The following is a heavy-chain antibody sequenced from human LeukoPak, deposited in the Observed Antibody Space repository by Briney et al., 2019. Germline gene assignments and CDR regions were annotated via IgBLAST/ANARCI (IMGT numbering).Heavy chain of an antibody. V-gene: IGHV3-13*01. CDR1: GFTFSSYD. CDR2: IGTAGDT. Sequence: GGSLRLSCAASGFTFSSYDMHWVRQATGKGLEWVSAIGTAGDTYYPGSVKGRFTISRDNAKNSLYLQMNSLRAEDTAVYYCARVPYTGGPRAAYYGMDVWGQGTTVTVSS. CDR3: ARVPYTGGPRAAYYGMDV. D-gene: IGHD2-2*02. J-gene: IGHJ6*02.